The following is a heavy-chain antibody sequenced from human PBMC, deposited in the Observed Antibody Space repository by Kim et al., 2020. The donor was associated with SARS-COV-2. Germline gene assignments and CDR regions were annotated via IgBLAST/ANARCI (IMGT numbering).Heavy chain of an antibody. Sequence: SETLSLTCAVYGGSFSGYYWSWIRQPPGKGLEWIGEINHSGSTNYNPSLKSRVTISVDTSKNQFSLKLSSVSAADTAVYYCASDCTNGVCYDQGGFDPWGQGTLVTVSS. CDR2: INHSGST. CDR3: ASDCTNGVCYDQGGFDP. J-gene: IGHJ5*02. V-gene: IGHV4-34*01. D-gene: IGHD2-8*01. CDR1: GGSFSGYY.